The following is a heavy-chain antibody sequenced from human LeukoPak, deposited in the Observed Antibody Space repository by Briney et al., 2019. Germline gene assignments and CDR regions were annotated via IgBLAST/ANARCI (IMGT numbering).Heavy chain of an antibody. CDR3: ARGSELIAAAGIFDY. Sequence: SETLSLTCTVSGGSVSSGSYYWSWLRQPPGQGLEWIGYIYYSGSTNYNPSLKSRVTISVDTSKNQFSLKLSSVTAADTAVYYCARGSELIAAAGIFDYWGQGTLVTVSS. D-gene: IGHD6-13*01. CDR1: GGSVSSGSYY. J-gene: IGHJ4*02. CDR2: IYYSGST. V-gene: IGHV4-61*01.